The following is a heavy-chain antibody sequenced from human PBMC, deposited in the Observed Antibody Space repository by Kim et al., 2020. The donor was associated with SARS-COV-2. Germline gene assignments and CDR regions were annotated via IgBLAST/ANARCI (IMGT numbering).Heavy chain of an antibody. CDR2: IYWDDDK. Sequence: SGPTLVKPTQTLTLTCTCSGFSLSTTGVGVGWIRQPPGKALEWLALIYWDDDKRYSPSLKSRLTITKDTSKNQVVLTMTNMDPVDTATYYCAQTKGYCSSPSGPQKVVLGNWFDPWGQGTLLTVSS. D-gene: IGHD2-2*01. J-gene: IGHJ5*02. CDR1: GFSLSTTGVG. V-gene: IGHV2-5*02. CDR3: AQTKGYCSSPSGPQKVVLGNWFDP.